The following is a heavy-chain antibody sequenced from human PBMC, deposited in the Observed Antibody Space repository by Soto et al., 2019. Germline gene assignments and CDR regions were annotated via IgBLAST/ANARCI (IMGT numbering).Heavy chain of an antibody. CDR2: IYSGGST. CDR1: GFTVSSNY. Sequence: GGSLRLSCAASGFTVSSNYMSWVRQAPGKGLEWVSVIYSGGSTYYADSVKGRFTISRDNSKNTLYLQMNSLRAEDTAVYYCARGSPQYYYDSRGYFDYWGQGTLVTVAS. D-gene: IGHD3-22*01. J-gene: IGHJ4*02. V-gene: IGHV3-53*01. CDR3: ARGSPQYYYDSRGYFDY.